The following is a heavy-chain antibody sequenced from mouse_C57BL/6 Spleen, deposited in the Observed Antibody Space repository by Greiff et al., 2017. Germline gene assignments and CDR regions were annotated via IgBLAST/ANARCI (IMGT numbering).Heavy chain of an antibody. CDR1: GYTFTSYW. Sequence: QVQLQQPGAELVKPGASVKLSCKASGYTFTSYWMHWVKQRPGQGLEWIGMIHPNSGSTNYNEKFKSKATLTVDKSSSTAYMQLSSLTSEDSAVYYCARVGDGYDYFDYWGQGTTLTVSS. CDR3: ARVGDGYDYFDY. V-gene: IGHV1-64*01. J-gene: IGHJ2*01. D-gene: IGHD2-2*01. CDR2: IHPNSGST.